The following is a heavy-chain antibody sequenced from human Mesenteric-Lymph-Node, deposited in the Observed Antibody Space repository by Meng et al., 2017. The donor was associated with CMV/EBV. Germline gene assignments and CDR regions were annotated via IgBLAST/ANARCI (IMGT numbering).Heavy chain of an antibody. Sequence: GESLKISCAASGFTFSSYAMSWVRQSPGKGLEWVANITHDGSEIYYVDSVKGRFTVSRDNAKNSLFLQMNSLRAEDTAVYYCARVSGVVVVAASPWYFDLWGRGTLVTVSS. J-gene: IGHJ2*01. D-gene: IGHD2-15*01. V-gene: IGHV3-7*01. CDR2: ITHDGSEI. CDR1: GFTFSSYA. CDR3: ARVSGVVVVAASPWYFDL.